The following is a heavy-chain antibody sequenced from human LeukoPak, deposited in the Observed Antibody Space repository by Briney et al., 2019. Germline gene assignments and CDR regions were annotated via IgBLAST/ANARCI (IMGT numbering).Heavy chain of an antibody. CDR3: ARGWWYLDY. CDR1: GFTFTTYS. J-gene: IGHJ4*02. CDR2: IKPDGSDI. V-gene: IGHV3-7*05. D-gene: IGHD2-15*01. Sequence: GGSLRLSCAASGFTFTTYSMTWVRQAPGRGLEWVARIKPDGSDIHYVGSVKGRFTISRDNAKNSLYLQMNSLRAEDTAVYYCARGWWYLDYWGQGTLVTVSS.